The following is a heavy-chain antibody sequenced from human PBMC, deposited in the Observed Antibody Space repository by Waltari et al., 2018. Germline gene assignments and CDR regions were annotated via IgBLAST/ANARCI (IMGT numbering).Heavy chain of an antibody. D-gene: IGHD2-21*01. V-gene: IGHV3-7*01. J-gene: IGHJ4*02. CDR3: ARGLSAVY. CDR1: GLTVRSYW. Sequence: EVQLVESGGGLVQPGGSLSLSCAASGLTVRSYWMSWVRQAPGKGLEWVANIKQDGSKKYYSDSVKCRFTISRDNSKNSLYPQMNILRAEDTAVYYCARGLSAVYWGQGTLVTVSS. CDR2: IKQDGSKK.